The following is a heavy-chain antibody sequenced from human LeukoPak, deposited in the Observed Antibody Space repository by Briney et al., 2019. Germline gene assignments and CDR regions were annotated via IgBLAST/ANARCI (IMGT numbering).Heavy chain of an antibody. CDR2: ISYDGSNK. CDR3: ARQASSSRKQFAY. Sequence: PGGSLRLSCAASGFTFSSHWMHWVRQAPGKGLEWVAVISYDGSNKYYADSVKGRFTISRDNSENTLYLQMNSLRAEDTAVYYCARQASSSRKQFAYWGQGTLVTVSS. D-gene: IGHD6-6*01. V-gene: IGHV3-30-3*01. J-gene: IGHJ4*02. CDR1: GFTFSSHW.